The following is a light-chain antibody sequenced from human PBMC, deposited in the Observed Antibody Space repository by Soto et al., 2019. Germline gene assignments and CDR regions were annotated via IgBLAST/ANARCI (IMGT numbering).Light chain of an antibody. V-gene: IGLV2-8*01. CDR1: SSDVGGYNY. Sequence: QSALTQPPSASGSPGQSVTISCTGTSSDVGGYNYVSWYQQHPGKAPKLMIYEVNKRPSGVPDRFSGSKSGNTATLTVSGLQDEDEADYYCNSYAGSPYVFGTGTKLTVL. J-gene: IGLJ1*01. CDR3: NSYAGSPYV. CDR2: EVN.